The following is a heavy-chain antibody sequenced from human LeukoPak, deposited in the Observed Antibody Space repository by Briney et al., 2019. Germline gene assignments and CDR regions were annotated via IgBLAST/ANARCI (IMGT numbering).Heavy chain of an antibody. CDR3: ARDGNYDY. V-gene: IGHV3-66*02. D-gene: IGHD5-24*01. Sequence: GGSLRLSCAASGFTFSSTYMSWVRQAPGKGLEWVSVLYSGGTTYYADSVKGRSTLSRDNSKNTLYLHMSSLRAEDTAVYYCARDGNYDYWGQGTLVSVSS. J-gene: IGHJ4*02. CDR2: LYSGGTT. CDR1: GFTFSSTY.